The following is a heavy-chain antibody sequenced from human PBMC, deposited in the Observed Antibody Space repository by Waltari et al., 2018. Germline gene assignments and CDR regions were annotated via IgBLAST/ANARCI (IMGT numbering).Heavy chain of an antibody. CDR3: AKDLDTETTTLSD. CDR1: GYTSPYYG. CDR2: ISYDGTKT. V-gene: IGHV3-30*18. J-gene: IGHJ4*02. Sequence: QVQLVEPGGCAVQPVRSLRLSCAASGYTSPYYGMHLVRQAPSKGLEWVALISYDGTKTDYGASVKGRFTISRDDSHNTLYLQMHSLRPEDTAVYFCAKDLDTETTTLSDWGQGTLVTASA. D-gene: IGHD1-1*01.